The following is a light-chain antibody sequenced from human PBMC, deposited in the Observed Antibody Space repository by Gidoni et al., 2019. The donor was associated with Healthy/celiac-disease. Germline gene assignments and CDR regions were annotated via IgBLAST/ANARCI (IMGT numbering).Light chain of an antibody. CDR2: WAS. CDR3: QQYYSTLYT. V-gene: IGKV4-1*01. CDR1: PSDLYSSNNRNY. Sequence: EIVMTQSPDYLAVSLGERATINCKASPSDLYSSNNRNYLAWYQQKPGQPPKLLIYWASTRESGVPDRFSGSGSGTDFTLTISSLQAEDVAVYYCQQYYSTLYTFXXXTKLEIK. J-gene: IGKJ2*01.